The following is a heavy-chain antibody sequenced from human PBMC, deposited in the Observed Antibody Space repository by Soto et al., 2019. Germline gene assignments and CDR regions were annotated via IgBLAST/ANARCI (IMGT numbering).Heavy chain of an antibody. CDR3: VKDRRLINPRRSPGWFDT. Sequence: SVKVSCKASGGTFSSYTISWVRQAPGQGLEWMGRIIPILGIANYAQKFQGRVTITADKSTSTAYMELGSLRSEDTAVYYCVKDRRLINPRRSPGWFDTWGQGALVTVSS. CDR2: IIPILGIA. D-gene: IGHD3-10*01. V-gene: IGHV1-69*04. J-gene: IGHJ5*02. CDR1: GGTFSSYT.